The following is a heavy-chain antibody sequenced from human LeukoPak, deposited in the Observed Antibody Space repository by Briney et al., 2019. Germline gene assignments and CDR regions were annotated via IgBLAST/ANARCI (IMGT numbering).Heavy chain of an antibody. CDR3: ALRYYDILTGYSEFDY. V-gene: IGHV4-30-4*08. D-gene: IGHD3-9*01. CDR1: HDYIIRGDYY. CDR2: IYDTGST. J-gene: IGHJ4*02. Sequence: TLSLXCTVSHDYIIRGDYYTTGLRQPPGKGLERLGYIYDTGSTHSNPCLKTQVTVSLDTSKNQCSLKLSSVTAADTAVYYCALRYYDILTGYSEFDYWGQGTLVTVSS.